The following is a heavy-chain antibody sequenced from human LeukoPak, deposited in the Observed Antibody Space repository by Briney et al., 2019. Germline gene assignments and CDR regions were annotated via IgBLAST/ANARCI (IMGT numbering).Heavy chain of an antibody. CDR2: IYYSGST. D-gene: IGHD3-9*01. CDR1: GGSISSYY. CDR3: ARDGLYYDILTGYLV. Sequence: SETLSLTCTVSGGSISSYYWSWLRQPPGKGLEWIGYIYYSGSTNYNPSLKSRVTISVDTSKNQISLKLSSVTAADTAVYYCARDGLYYDILTGYLVWGQGTLVTVSS. J-gene: IGHJ4*02. V-gene: IGHV4-59*01.